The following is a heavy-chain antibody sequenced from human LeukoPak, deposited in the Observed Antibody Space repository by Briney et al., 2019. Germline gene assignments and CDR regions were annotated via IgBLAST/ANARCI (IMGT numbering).Heavy chain of an antibody. Sequence: SETLSLTRALYGGSLRGYYWGWIRQPPGKGLEWIEAINHSGSTNYNPSLKSRVTISVDTSKNKFSLKLSSVTAADTAVYYCAREGGYSGYVDYWGQGTLVTVSS. CDR1: GGSLRGYY. CDR3: AREGGYSGYVDY. D-gene: IGHD5-12*01. CDR2: INHSGST. V-gene: IGHV4-34*01. J-gene: IGHJ4*02.